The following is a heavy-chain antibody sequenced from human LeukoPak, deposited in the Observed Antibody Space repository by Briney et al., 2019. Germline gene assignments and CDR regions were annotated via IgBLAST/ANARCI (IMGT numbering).Heavy chain of an antibody. V-gene: IGHV3-48*03. CDR3: ARDQWLAYYYHGMDV. CDR2: ITNNGTTI. CDR1: GFTFSSYA. D-gene: IGHD6-19*01. J-gene: IGHJ6*04. Sequence: GGSLRLSCAASGFTFSSYAMNWVRQAPGKGLEWVSYITNNGTTIYYADSVKGRFTISRDNAENSLYLQMNRLRAEDTAIYYCARDQWLAYYYHGMDVWGERPTDTVSS.